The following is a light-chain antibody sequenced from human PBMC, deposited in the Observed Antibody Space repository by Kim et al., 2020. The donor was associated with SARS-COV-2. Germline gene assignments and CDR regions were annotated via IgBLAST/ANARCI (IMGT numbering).Light chain of an antibody. CDR1: QSLGAH. V-gene: IGKV3-11*01. CDR3: QHRSDWL. Sequence: LSLYAGERATLSCRASQSLGAHLAWYQQKPSQAPRLLIVDASERATDIPPRFSGSGSGTDFTLTISSLEPEDFAVYYCQHRSDWLFGPGTKVDIK. CDR2: DAS. J-gene: IGKJ3*01.